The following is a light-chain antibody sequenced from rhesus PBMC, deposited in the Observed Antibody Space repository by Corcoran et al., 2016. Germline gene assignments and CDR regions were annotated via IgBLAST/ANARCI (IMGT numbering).Light chain of an antibody. CDR2: AAS. V-gene: IGKV1-28*01. CDR3: LQHNSYPFT. J-gene: IGKJ3*01. CDR1: QGISSS. Sequence: DIQMTQSPSSLSASVGDTVTITCRASQGISSSLKWFQQKPGKAPNLLSYAASILETGVPSRFRGSGSGTNFTLTISSLQPEDFAAYYCLQHNSYPFTFGPGTKLDIK.